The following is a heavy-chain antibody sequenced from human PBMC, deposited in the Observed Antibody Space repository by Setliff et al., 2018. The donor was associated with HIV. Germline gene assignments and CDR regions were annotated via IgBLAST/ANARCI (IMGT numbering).Heavy chain of an antibody. D-gene: IGHD3-22*01. V-gene: IGHV4-59*11. CDR1: GGSINDQY. J-gene: IGHJ5*02. CDR3: ASRVYYYDSNNFLREEGFDP. Sequence: SETLSLTCTVPGGSINDQYFSWIRQSPGRGLEWIGSVDYSESTKYNPSLNSRGTISLDTSKRELSLKLTSVTAADTAVYYCASRVYYYDSNNFLREEGFDPWGQGTLVTVSS. CDR2: VDYSEST.